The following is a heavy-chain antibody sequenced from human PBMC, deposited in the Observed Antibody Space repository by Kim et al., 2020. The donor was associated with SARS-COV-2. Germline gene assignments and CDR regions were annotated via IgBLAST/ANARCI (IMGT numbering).Heavy chain of an antibody. CDR3: AKTKYAYGKGYFDY. Sequence: GGSLRLSCAASGFTFSDFPITWVRQAPGKGLEWVSTIDDDGSQTFYADSVKGRFTISRDNSKNTLYLQMNSLRAEDTALYFCAKTKYAYGKGYFDYCGQG. V-gene: IGHV3-23*01. J-gene: IGHJ4*02. D-gene: IGHD3-10*01. CDR1: GFTFSDFP. CDR2: IDDDGSQT.